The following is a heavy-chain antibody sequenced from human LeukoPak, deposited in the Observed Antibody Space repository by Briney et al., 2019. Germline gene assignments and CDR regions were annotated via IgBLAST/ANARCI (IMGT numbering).Heavy chain of an antibody. J-gene: IGHJ4*02. D-gene: IGHD3-3*01. CDR2: ISSNGGST. CDR3: ARDLNFWSGYFDY. Sequence: GGSLRLSCAASGFTFSSYAMHWVRPAPGKGLEYVSAISSNGGSTYYANSVKGRFTISRDNSKNTLYLQMGSLRAEDMAVYYCARDLNFWSGYFDYWGRGTLVTVSS. V-gene: IGHV3-64*01. CDR1: GFTFSSYA.